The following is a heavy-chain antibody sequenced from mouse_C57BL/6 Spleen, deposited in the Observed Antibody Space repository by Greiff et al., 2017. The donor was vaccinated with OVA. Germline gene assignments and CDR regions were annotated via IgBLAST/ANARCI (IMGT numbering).Heavy chain of an antibody. CDR2: ISYSGST. CDR3: AREGAYGSIFDY. CDR1: GYSITSGYD. J-gene: IGHJ2*01. V-gene: IGHV3-1*01. Sequence: EVKLVESGPGMVKPSQSLSLTCTVTGYSITSGYDWHWIRHLPGNKLEWMGYISYSGSTNYNPSLKSRISITHDTSKNHFFLKLNSVTTEDTATYYCAREGAYGSIFDYWGQGTTLTVSS. D-gene: IGHD1-1*01.